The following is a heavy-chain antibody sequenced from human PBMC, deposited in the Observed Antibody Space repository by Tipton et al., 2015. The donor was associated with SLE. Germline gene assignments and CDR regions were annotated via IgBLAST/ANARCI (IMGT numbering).Heavy chain of an antibody. CDR3: VRGHPHIVVLIGGGWFDP. CDR2: IYYGGTI. CDR1: VYSISSSHW. V-gene: IGHV4-28*02. J-gene: IGHJ5*02. Sequence: TLSLTCNVSVYSISSSHWWGWIRQPPGKGLEWIGHIYYGGTIYYNPPLKSRVTTSIDTSKNQFSLKLTSVTAADTAIYYCVRGHPHIVVLIGGGWFDPWGQGTLVTVSS. D-gene: IGHD2-21*01.